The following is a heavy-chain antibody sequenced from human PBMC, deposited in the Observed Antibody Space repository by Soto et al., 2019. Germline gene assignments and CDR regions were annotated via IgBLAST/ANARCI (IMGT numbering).Heavy chain of an antibody. D-gene: IGHD3-10*01. Sequence: GGSLRLSCAASGFTFSSYGMHWVRQAPGKGLEWVSGISGSGAITCYADSVRGRFTISRDNSKNTLYLQLNSLRAEDTAIYYCAKDRQFRSYYESAGHYNNWGQGTLVTVSS. CDR3: AKDRQFRSYYESAGHYNN. CDR1: GFTFSSYG. J-gene: IGHJ4*02. V-gene: IGHV3-23*01. CDR2: ISGSGAIT.